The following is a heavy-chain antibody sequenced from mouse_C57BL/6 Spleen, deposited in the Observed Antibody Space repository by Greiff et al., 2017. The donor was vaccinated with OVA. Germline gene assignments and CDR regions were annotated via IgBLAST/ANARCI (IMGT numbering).Heavy chain of an antibody. CDR3: TRNWDAAWFAY. CDR2: IYPGNSDT. J-gene: IGHJ3*01. D-gene: IGHD4-1*01. CDR1: GYTFTSYW. Sequence: VQLQQSGTVLARPGASVKMSCKTSGYTFTSYWMHWVKQRPGQGLEWIGAIYPGNSDTSYNQKFKGKDKLTAVTSASTAYMELSSLTNEDSAVYYCTRNWDAAWFAYWGQGTLVTVSA. V-gene: IGHV1-5*01.